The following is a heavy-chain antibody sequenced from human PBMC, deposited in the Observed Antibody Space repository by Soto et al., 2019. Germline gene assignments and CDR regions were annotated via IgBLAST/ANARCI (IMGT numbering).Heavy chain of an antibody. Sequence: ASVKVSCKASGYTFTSYGISWVRQAPGQGLEWMGWISAYNGNTNYAQKLQGRVTMTTDTSTSTAYMELRSLRSDDTAVYYCARPREYCSGGSCYLFYWGQGTLVTVSS. V-gene: IGHV1-18*01. CDR2: ISAYNGNT. CDR3: ARPREYCSGGSCYLFY. D-gene: IGHD2-15*01. CDR1: GYTFTSYG. J-gene: IGHJ4*02.